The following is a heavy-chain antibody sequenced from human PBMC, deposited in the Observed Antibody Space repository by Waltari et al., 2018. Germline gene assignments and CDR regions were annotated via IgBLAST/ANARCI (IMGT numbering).Heavy chain of an antibody. D-gene: IGHD4-17*01. Sequence: QVQLQESGPGLVKPSETLSLTCAVSGYSISSGYYWGWIRQPPGKGLEWIGSIYHSGSTYYNPSLKSRVTISVDTSKNQFSLKLSSVTAADTAVYYCARGRILLRWYIYYFDYWGQGTLVTVSS. CDR2: IYHSGST. J-gene: IGHJ4*02. CDR3: ARGRILLRWYIYYFDY. V-gene: IGHV4-38-2*01. CDR1: GYSISSGYY.